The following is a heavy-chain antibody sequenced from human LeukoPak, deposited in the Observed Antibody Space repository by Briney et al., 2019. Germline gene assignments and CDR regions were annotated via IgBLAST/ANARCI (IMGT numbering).Heavy chain of an antibody. CDR1: GYTFTSYG. CDR2: ISAYNGNT. V-gene: IGHV1-18*01. Sequence: GASVKVSCKASGYTFTSYGISWVRQAPGQGLEWMGWISAYNGNTNYAQKLQGRVTMTTDTSTSTAYMQLRSLRSDDTAVYYCARHCSGGSCQSAWFDPWGQGTLVTVSS. CDR3: ARHCSGGSCQSAWFDP. D-gene: IGHD2-15*01. J-gene: IGHJ5*02.